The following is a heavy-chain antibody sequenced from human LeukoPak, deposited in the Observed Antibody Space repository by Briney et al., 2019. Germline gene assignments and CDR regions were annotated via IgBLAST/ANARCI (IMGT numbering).Heavy chain of an antibody. Sequence: GGSLRLSCAASGFTFSDYYMSWIRQAPGKGLEGVSYISSSGSTIYYADSVKGRFTISRDNAKNSLYLQMNSLRAEDTAVYYCATKTGYRAYYFDYWGQGTLVTVSS. CDR1: GFTFSDYY. V-gene: IGHV3-11*01. CDR2: ISSSGSTI. CDR3: ATKTGYRAYYFDY. D-gene: IGHD3-9*01. J-gene: IGHJ4*02.